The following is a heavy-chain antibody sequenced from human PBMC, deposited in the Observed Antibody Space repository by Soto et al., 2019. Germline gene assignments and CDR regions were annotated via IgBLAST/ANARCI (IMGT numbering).Heavy chain of an antibody. Sequence: GGSLRLSCAASGFTFSSYWMHWFRQAPGKGLVWVSRINSDGSSTSYADSVKGRFTISRDNAKNTLYLQMNSLRAEDTAVYYCAGSRYQLLYLDYWGQGTLVTVSS. V-gene: IGHV3-74*01. CDR2: INSDGSST. CDR1: GFTFSSYW. J-gene: IGHJ4*02. D-gene: IGHD2-2*01. CDR3: AGSRYQLLYLDY.